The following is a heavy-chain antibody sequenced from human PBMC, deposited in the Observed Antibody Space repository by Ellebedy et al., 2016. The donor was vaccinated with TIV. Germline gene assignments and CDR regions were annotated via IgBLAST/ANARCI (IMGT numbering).Heavy chain of an antibody. V-gene: IGHV3-48*01. Sequence: GESLKISCAASGFTFSSNSMNWIRQAPGKGLEWISYISSSGTTIYYADSVKGRFTISRDNAKNSLYLQMNSLRAEDTAVYYCARDRWIFDYWGQGTLVTVSS. CDR3: ARDRWIFDY. CDR2: ISSSGTTI. D-gene: IGHD2-2*03. J-gene: IGHJ4*02. CDR1: GFTFSSNS.